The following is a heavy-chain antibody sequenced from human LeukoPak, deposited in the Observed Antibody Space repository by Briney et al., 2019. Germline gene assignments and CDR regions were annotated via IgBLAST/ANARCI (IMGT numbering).Heavy chain of an antibody. CDR1: GFIFSSHS. Sequence: GGSLRLSCATSGFIFSSHSMNWVRQAPGKGLEWVSSVSSSSTYISYADSVKGRFTISRDNAKNSLYLQMNSLRAEDTAVYYCAKAHWRYGGAYYFDYWGQGTLVTVSS. J-gene: IGHJ4*02. D-gene: IGHD3-16*01. CDR2: VSSSSTYI. CDR3: AKAHWRYGGAYYFDY. V-gene: IGHV3-21*04.